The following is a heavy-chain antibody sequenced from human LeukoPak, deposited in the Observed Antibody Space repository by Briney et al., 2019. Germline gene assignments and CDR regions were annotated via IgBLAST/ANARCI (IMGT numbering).Heavy chain of an antibody. CDR3: ARDYDSSGYPIDY. J-gene: IGHJ4*02. D-gene: IGHD3-22*01. Sequence: GGSLRLSCAASGFTFSSYSMNWVRQAPGKGLEWVSSISSTSSYIYYADSVKGRFTMSRDNAKNSLYLQMNSLRAEDTAAYYCARDYDSSGYPIDYWGQGTLVTVSS. V-gene: IGHV3-21*06. CDR1: GFTFSSYS. CDR2: ISSTSSYI.